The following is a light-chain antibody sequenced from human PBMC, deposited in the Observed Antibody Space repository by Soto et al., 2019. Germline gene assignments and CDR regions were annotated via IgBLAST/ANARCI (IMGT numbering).Light chain of an antibody. J-gene: IGLJ1*01. V-gene: IGLV1-44*01. CDR1: SSNIGVNT. CDR3: VAWDDSLNGYV. CDR2: TND. Sequence: QSVLTQPPSASGTPGQRVTISCSGGSSNIGVNTVTWYQHLPRAAPKLLIYTNDQRPSGVPDRFSASKSGTAASLAISGLQSEDEADYYCVAWDDSLNGYVFGPGTKVTVL.